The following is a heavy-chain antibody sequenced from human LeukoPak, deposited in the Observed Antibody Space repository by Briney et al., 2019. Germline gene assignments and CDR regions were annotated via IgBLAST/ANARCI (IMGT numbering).Heavy chain of an antibody. CDR1: GYTFTSYY. V-gene: IGHV1-46*01. J-gene: IGHJ4*02. D-gene: IGHD6-6*01. Sequence: ASVKVSCNASGYTFTSYYMHWVRQAPGPGLEWMGVINPSGGSTSYAQKFQGRVTMTRDTSTSTFYMELSSLRSEDTAVYYCASSTLSSSSGDFWGQGSLVTVSS. CDR2: INPSGGST. CDR3: ASSTLSSSSGDF.